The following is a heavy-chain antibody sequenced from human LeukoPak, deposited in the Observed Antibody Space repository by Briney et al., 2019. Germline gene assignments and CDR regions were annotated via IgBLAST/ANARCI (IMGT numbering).Heavy chain of an antibody. Sequence: GGSLRLSCAASGFTFSSYGMHWVRQAPGKGLEWVAVISYDESNKYYADSVKGRFTISRDNSKNTLYLQMNSLRAEDTAVYYCAKDYLYYYGSGSYYKPPDYWGQGTLVTVSS. CDR3: AKDYLYYYGSGSYYKPPDY. D-gene: IGHD3-10*01. J-gene: IGHJ4*02. V-gene: IGHV3-30*18. CDR2: ISYDESNK. CDR1: GFTFSSYG.